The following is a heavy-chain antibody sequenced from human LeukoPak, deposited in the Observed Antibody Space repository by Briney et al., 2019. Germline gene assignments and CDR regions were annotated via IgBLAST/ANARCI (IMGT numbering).Heavy chain of an antibody. Sequence: SVKVSCKASGGAFSSYAISWVRQAPGQGLEWMGRIIPILGIANYAQKFQGRVTITADKSTSTAYMELSSLRSEDTAVYYCARACSGGSCYISDWGQGTLVTVSS. J-gene: IGHJ4*02. CDR1: GGAFSSYA. CDR2: IIPILGIA. V-gene: IGHV1-69*04. CDR3: ARACSGGSCYISD. D-gene: IGHD2-15*01.